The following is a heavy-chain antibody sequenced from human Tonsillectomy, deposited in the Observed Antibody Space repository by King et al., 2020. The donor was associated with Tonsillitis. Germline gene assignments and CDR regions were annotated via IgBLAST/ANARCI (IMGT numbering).Heavy chain of an antibody. J-gene: IGHJ4*02. CDR2: IYTSGST. D-gene: IGHD2/OR15-2a*01. V-gene: IGHV4-61*02. CDR3: ATQDIRDNRVDY. CDR1: GGSISSGSYY. Sequence: QLQESGPGLVKPSQTLSLTCTVSGGSISSGSYYWSWIRQPAGKGLEWIGRIYTSGSTNYNPSLKSRVTISVDTSKNQFSLKLSSVTAADTAVYYRATQDIRDNRVDYWGQGTLVTVSS.